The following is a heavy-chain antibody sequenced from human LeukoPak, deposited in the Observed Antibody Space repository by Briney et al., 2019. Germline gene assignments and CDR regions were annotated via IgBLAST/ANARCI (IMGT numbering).Heavy chain of an antibody. CDR3: ARGAPHTVYYYYYGMDV. Sequence: PGGSLRLSCTASGFTFSTYGMSWVRQAPGKGLEWVSAISGSGGSTYYADSVKGRFTISRDNSKNTLYLQMNSLRAEDTAVYYCARGAPHTVYYYYYGMDVWGKGTTVTVSS. J-gene: IGHJ6*04. CDR2: ISGSGGST. D-gene: IGHD4-17*01. CDR1: GFTFSTYG. V-gene: IGHV3-23*01.